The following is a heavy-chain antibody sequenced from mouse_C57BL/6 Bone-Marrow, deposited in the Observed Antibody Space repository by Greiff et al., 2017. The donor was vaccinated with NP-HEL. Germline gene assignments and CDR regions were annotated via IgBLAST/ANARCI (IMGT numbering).Heavy chain of an antibody. J-gene: IGHJ2*01. D-gene: IGHD2-4*01. CDR2: IYPRSGNT. V-gene: IGHV1-81*01. Sequence: VQLQQSGAELVKPGASVKLSCKASGYTFTSYGISWVKQRTGQGLEWIGEIYPRSGNTYYNEKFKGKATLTADKSSSTAYMELRSLTSEDSAVYFCARRPYYYDYDKDDWGQGTTLTVSS. CDR3: ARRPYYYDYDKDD. CDR1: GYTFTSYG.